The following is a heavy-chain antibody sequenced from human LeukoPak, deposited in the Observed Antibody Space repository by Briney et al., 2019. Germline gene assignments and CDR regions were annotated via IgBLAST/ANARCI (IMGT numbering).Heavy chain of an antibody. D-gene: IGHD3-22*01. CDR3: ARVTTMIVVAPGDY. CDR2: IKQGGSEK. V-gene: IGHV3-7*01. Sequence: PGGSLRLSCVASGFTFSSYCMSWFRQAPGKGLEWVSNIKQGGSEKYYVDSVKGRFTISRDNGKNSLYLQMNSLRVDDTAVYYCARVTTMIVVAPGDYWGQGTLVTVSS. J-gene: IGHJ4*02. CDR1: GFTFSSYC.